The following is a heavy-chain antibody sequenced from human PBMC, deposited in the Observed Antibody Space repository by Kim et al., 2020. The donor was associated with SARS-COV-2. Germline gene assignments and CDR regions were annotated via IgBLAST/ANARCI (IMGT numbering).Heavy chain of an antibody. CDR2: IIPIFGTA. Sequence: SVKVSCKASGGTFSSYAISWVRQAPGQGLEWMGGIIPIFGTANYAQKFQGRVTITADESTSTAYMELSSLRSEDTAVYYCARGGYGWVVGGDYYYYGMDVWGQGTTVTVSS. CDR3: ARGGYGWVVGGDYYYYGMDV. D-gene: IGHD3-16*01. CDR1: GGTFSSYA. V-gene: IGHV1-69*13. J-gene: IGHJ6*02.